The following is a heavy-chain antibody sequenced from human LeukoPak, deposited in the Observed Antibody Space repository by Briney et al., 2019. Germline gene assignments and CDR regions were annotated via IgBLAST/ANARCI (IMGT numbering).Heavy chain of an antibody. V-gene: IGHV4-59*01. J-gene: IGHJ4*02. D-gene: IGHD3-3*01. Sequence: SETLSLTCTVSGGSISSYFWSWIRQPPGKGLEWIGYIYYSGSTNYNPSLKSRVTISVDTSKNQFSRKLSSVTAADTAVYYCARATFITIFGVALDYWGQGTLVTVSS. CDR1: GGSISSYF. CDR3: ARATFITIFGVALDY. CDR2: IYYSGST.